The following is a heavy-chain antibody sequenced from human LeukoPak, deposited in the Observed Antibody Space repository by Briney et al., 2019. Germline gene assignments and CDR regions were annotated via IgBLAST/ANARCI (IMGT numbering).Heavy chain of an antibody. Sequence: ASVKVSFKASGGTFSSYAISWVRQAPGQGLEWMGGIIPIFGTANYAQKFQGRVTITADESTSTAYMELSSLRSEDTAVYYCARGTYSSSWYWLDPWGQGTLVTVSS. CDR2: IIPIFGTA. CDR1: GGTFSSYA. J-gene: IGHJ5*02. V-gene: IGHV1-69*13. CDR3: ARGTYSSSWYWLDP. D-gene: IGHD6-13*01.